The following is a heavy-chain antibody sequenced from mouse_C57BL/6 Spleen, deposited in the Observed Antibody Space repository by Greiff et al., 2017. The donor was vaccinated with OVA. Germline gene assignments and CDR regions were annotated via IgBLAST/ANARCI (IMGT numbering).Heavy chain of an antibody. D-gene: IGHD1-1*01. Sequence: EVQLVESGGGLVKPGGSLKLSCAASGFTFSDYGMHWVRQAPEKGLEWVAYISSGSSTIYYADTVKGRFTISRDNAKNTLFLQMTSLRSEDTAMYYCARNPTTVVARNAMDYWGQGTSVTVSS. V-gene: IGHV5-17*01. CDR3: ARNPTTVVARNAMDY. CDR2: ISSGSSTI. CDR1: GFTFSDYG. J-gene: IGHJ4*01.